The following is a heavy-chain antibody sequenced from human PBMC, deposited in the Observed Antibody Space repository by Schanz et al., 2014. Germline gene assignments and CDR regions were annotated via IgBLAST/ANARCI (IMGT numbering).Heavy chain of an antibody. V-gene: IGHV3-21*02. Sequence: DVQLVESGGGLVKPGGSLRLSCAASGFTFSTYTMNWVRQAPGKGQEWVSSISSSSTYIYYTDSLKGRFTISRDNAKNSLYLQMNSLRAEDTAMYYCARVLRGVLPATLGDAFDIWGQGTMVTISS. D-gene: IGHD2-15*01. CDR3: ARVLRGVLPATLGDAFDI. J-gene: IGHJ3*02. CDR2: ISSSSTYI. CDR1: GFTFSTYT.